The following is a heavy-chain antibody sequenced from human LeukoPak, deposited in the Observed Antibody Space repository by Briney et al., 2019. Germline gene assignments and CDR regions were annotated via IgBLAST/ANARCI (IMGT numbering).Heavy chain of an antibody. J-gene: IGHJ4*02. CDR3: TKAPQGYDSSGYYLYYFDY. V-gene: IGHV3-23*01. CDR1: GFTFSTYA. Sequence: GGSLRLSCAASGFTFSTYAMSWVRQAPGKGLEWVSGISGSGGGTYYADSVKGRFTISRDNSKNTLYLQMSSLRAEDTAVYYCTKAPQGYDSSGYYLYYFDYWGQGTLVTVSS. CDR2: ISGSGGGT. D-gene: IGHD3-22*01.